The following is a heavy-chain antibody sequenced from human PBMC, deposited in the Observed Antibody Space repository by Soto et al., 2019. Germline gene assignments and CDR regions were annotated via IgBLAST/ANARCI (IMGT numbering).Heavy chain of an antibody. Sequence: PGGSLRLSCAASGFIVSSNYMSWVRQAPGKGLEWVSVIYSGDSTYYADSVKGRFTISRDNSKNTLYLQMNSLRAEDTAVYYCARVSKYSYGHYYYYGMDVWGQGTTVTVSS. CDR2: IYSGDST. CDR3: ARVSKYSYGHYYYYGMDV. D-gene: IGHD5-18*01. J-gene: IGHJ6*02. CDR1: GFIVSSNY. V-gene: IGHV3-66*01.